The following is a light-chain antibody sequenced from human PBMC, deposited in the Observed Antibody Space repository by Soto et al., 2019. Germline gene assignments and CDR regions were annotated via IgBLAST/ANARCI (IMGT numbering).Light chain of an antibody. CDR1: SSNIGNFY. Sequence: QSALTQPPSASGTPGQRVTISCSGSSSNIGNFYVYWYQQLPGTAPKLLIYKNNQRPLGVPDRFSGSKSGTSASLAISGLRSEDEVDYYCAAWDDSLSGPGVFGGGTQLTVL. CDR3: AAWDDSLSGPGV. J-gene: IGLJ7*01. V-gene: IGLV1-47*01. CDR2: KNN.